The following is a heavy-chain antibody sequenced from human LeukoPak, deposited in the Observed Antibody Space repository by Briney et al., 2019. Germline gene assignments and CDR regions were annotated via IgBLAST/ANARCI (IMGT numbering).Heavy chain of an antibody. CDR1: GFTFSSYS. D-gene: IGHD3-22*01. J-gene: IGHJ1*01. Sequence: GGSLRLSCAASGFTFSSYSMNWVRQAPGKGLEWVSSISSSSSYIYYADSVKGRFTISRDNAKNSLYLQMNSLRAEDTAVYYCARDLTYYYDSSGSQYFQHWGQGTLVTVSS. CDR3: ARDLTYYYDSSGSQYFQH. CDR2: ISSSSSYI. V-gene: IGHV3-21*01.